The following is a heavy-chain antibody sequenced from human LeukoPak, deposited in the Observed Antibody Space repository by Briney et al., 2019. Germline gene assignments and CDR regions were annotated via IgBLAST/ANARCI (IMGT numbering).Heavy chain of an antibody. CDR1: GFTFSNYM. D-gene: IGHD1-20*01. V-gene: IGHV3-74*01. CDR2: IKSDGITI. Sequence: GGSLRLSCAASGFTFSNYMMHWVRQAPGKGLVWVSRIKSDGITITYAASVKGRFTISRDNAKNTLYLQMNSLRAEDTAVYYCLRDLNWSLDQWGQGTLVTVSS. CDR3: LRDLNWSLDQ. J-gene: IGHJ4*02.